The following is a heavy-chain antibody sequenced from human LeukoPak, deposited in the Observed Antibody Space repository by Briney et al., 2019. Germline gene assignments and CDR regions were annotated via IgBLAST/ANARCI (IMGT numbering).Heavy chain of an antibody. CDR1: GFTCSSYE. CDR3: ARVGGYCSSTSCPYGMDV. V-gene: IGHV3-48*03. D-gene: IGHD2-2*01. J-gene: IGHJ6*04. CDR2: ISSSGSTI. Sequence: GGSLRLSCAASGFTCSSYEMNWVRQAPGKGLEWVSYISSSGSTIYYADSVKGRFTISRDNAKNSLYLQMNSLRAEDTAVYYCARVGGYCSSTSCPYGMDVWGKGTTVTVSS.